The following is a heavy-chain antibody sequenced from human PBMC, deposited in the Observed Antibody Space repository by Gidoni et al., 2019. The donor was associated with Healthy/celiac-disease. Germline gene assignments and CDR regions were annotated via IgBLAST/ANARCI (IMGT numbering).Heavy chain of an antibody. CDR1: GGSISSGDYY. Sequence: QVQLQKSGPGLVTPSQTLSLTCTVSGGSISSGDYYWSWIRQPPGKGLEWIGYIYYSGSTYYNPSLKSRVTISVDTSKNQFSLKLSSVTAADTAVYYCAREGLSAALGDGMDVWGQGTTVTVSS. V-gene: IGHV4-30-4*01. D-gene: IGHD6-13*01. CDR2: IYYSGST. CDR3: AREGLSAALGDGMDV. J-gene: IGHJ6*02.